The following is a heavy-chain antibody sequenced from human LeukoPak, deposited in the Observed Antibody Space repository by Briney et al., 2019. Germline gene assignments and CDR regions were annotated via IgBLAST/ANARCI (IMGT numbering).Heavy chain of an antibody. CDR3: AKDDSGYYYVDGAFDI. CDR1: GFTFDDYA. Sequence: GGSLRLSCAASGFTFDDYAMHWVRHAPGKGLEWVSGISWNSGSIGYADSVKGRFTISRDNAKNSLYLQMNSLRAEDTALYYCAKDDSGYYYVDGAFDIWGQGTMVTVSS. V-gene: IGHV3-9*01. J-gene: IGHJ3*02. D-gene: IGHD3-22*01. CDR2: ISWNSGSI.